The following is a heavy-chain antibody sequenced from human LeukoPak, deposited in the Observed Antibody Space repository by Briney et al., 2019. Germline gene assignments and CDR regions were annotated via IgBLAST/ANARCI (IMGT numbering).Heavy chain of an antibody. D-gene: IGHD5-12*01. CDR3: ASGLPSPDY. CDR2: IYYSGST. Sequence: SETLSLTCAVYGGSFSGFYWSWLRQPPGKGLEWIGYIYYSGSTNYNPSLKSRVTISVDTSKNQFSLKLSSVTAADTAVYYCASGLPSPDYWGQGTLVTVSS. J-gene: IGHJ4*02. V-gene: IGHV4-59*01. CDR1: GGSFSGFY.